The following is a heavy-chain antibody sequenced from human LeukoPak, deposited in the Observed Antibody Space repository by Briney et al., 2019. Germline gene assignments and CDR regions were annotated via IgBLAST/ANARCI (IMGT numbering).Heavy chain of an antibody. V-gene: IGHV4-39*07. CDR2: MFHSGST. D-gene: IGHD1-20*01. J-gene: IGHJ4*02. Sequence: SETLSLTCTVSGGSISSSSYYWGWIRQPPGKGLEWIGSMFHSGSTYYNPSLKSRATMSVDTSKNQFSLKLSSVTAADTAVYYCARVRYNWNRDFDYWGQGTLVTVSS. CDR3: ARVRYNWNRDFDY. CDR1: GGSISSSSYY.